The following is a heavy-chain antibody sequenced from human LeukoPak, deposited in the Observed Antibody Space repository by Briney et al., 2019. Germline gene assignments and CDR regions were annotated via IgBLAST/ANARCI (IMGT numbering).Heavy chain of an antibody. CDR3: AKRGWYYYDSSGYYFDY. J-gene: IGHJ4*02. D-gene: IGHD3-22*01. CDR1: GFTFSSYA. Sequence: GGSLRLSCAASGFTFSSYAMSWVRQAPGKGLECVSAISGSGGSTYYADSVKGRFTISRDNSKNTLYLQMNSLRAEDTAVYYCAKRGWYYYDSSGYYFDYWGQGTLVTVSS. CDR2: ISGSGGST. V-gene: IGHV3-23*01.